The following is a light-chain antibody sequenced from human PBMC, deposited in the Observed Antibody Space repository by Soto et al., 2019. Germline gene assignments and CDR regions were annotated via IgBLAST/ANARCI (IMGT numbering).Light chain of an antibody. Sequence: EIVLTQSPGTLWLSQGERATVSCRASQSVSSRYLASYQQKPGQAPRLLIHGASSRATGIPDRFSGSGSGTDFTLTISRLEPEDFSVYYCQQYGGSPPFTFGQGTKLEIK. CDR3: QQYGGSPPFT. CDR1: QSVSSRY. V-gene: IGKV3-20*01. CDR2: GAS. J-gene: IGKJ2*01.